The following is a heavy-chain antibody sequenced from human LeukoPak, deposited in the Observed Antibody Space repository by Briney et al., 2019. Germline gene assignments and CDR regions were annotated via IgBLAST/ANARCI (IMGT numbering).Heavy chain of an antibody. D-gene: IGHD5-12*01. CDR1: GYTFTGYY. CDR2: INPNSGAT. CDR3: ARDVMGDIVTTIFAFDI. J-gene: IGHJ3*02. V-gene: IGHV1-2*02. Sequence: ASVKVSCKASGYTFTGYYMHWVRQAPGQGLEWMGWINPNSGATNYAQKFQGRVTMTRDTSINTAYMELSRLRSDDTAVFYCARDVMGDIVTTIFAFDIWGQGTMVTVSS.